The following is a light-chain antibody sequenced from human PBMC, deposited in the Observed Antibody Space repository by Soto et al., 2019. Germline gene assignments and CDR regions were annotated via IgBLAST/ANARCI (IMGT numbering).Light chain of an antibody. CDR2: EVT. V-gene: IGLV2-8*01. Sequence: QSALIQPPSASGSPGHSITISCTGTGSDVASYDYVSWYQQRPGRAPKLIIFEVTRRPSGVPDRFYGSKSGNTAYLTVSGLQAEDEADYYCSSYADTDNLVFGGGTKLTVL. J-gene: IGLJ2*01. CDR1: GSDVASYDY. CDR3: SSYADTDNLV.